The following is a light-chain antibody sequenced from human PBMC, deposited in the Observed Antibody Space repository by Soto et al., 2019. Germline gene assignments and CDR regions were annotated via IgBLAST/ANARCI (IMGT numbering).Light chain of an antibody. CDR2: DAS. CDR3: QQPSNWPHT. Sequence: EIVLTQSPATLSLSPGERATLSCRASQSVSSYLAWYQQKPGQAPRLLIYDASNSTTGIPTRFSGSGSGTAFTLPSSSLKPEDFTVYYCQQPSNWPHTFGQGTKLEIK. J-gene: IGKJ2*01. V-gene: IGKV3-11*01. CDR1: QSVSSY.